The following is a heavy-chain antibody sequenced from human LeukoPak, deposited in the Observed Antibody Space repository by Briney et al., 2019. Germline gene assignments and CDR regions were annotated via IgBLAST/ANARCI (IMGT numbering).Heavy chain of an antibody. J-gene: IGHJ2*01. CDR2: INAGNGNT. Sequence: ASVKVSCKASGYTFTSYDINWVRQATGQGLEWMGWINAGNGNTKYSQKFQGRVTITRDTSASTAYMELSSLRSEDTAVYYCARDRQQPYWYFDLWGRGTLVTVSS. D-gene: IGHD6-13*01. V-gene: IGHV1-3*01. CDR1: GYTFTSYD. CDR3: ARDRQQPYWYFDL.